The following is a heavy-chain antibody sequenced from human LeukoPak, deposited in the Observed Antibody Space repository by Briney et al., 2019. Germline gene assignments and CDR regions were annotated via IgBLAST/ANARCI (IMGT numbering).Heavy chain of an antibody. V-gene: IGHV3-48*03. D-gene: IGHD2-2*02. CDR1: GFTFSSYE. J-gene: IGHJ6*02. CDR2: ISSSGSTI. CDR3: ARGYCSSTSCYTHYYYYGMDV. Sequence: PGGSLRLSCAASGFTFSSYEMNWVRQAPGKGLEWVSYISSSGSTIYYADSVKGQFTISRDNAKNSLYLQMNSLRAEDTAVYYCARGYCSSTSCYTHYYYYGMDVWGQGTTVTVSS.